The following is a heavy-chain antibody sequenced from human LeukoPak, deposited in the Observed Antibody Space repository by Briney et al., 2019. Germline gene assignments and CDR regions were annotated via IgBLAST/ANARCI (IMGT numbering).Heavy chain of an antibody. J-gene: IGHJ6*03. Sequence: GGSLRLSCAASGFTFDDYAMHWVRQAPGKGLEWVSLISWDGGSTYYADSVKGRFTISRDNSKNSLYLQMNSLRAEDTALYYCAKASPQAADYYYYMDVWGKGATVTVSS. V-gene: IGHV3-43D*03. CDR1: GFTFDDYA. CDR3: AKASPQAADYYYYMDV. CDR2: ISWDGGST. D-gene: IGHD6-13*01.